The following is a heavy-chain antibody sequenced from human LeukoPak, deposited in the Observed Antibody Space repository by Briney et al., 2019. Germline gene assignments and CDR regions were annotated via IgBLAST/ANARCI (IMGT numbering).Heavy chain of an antibody. V-gene: IGHV4-59*12. J-gene: IGHJ6*02. CDR2: IYYSGST. CDR1: GGSISSYY. CDR3: ARPRGYSYGYPLYYYGMDV. D-gene: IGHD5-18*01. Sequence: SETLSLTCTVSGGSISSYYWSWIRQPPGKGLEWIGYIYYSGSTNYNPSLKSRVTISVDTSKNQFSLKLSSVTAADTAVYYCARPRGYSYGYPLYYYGMDVWGQGTTVTVSS.